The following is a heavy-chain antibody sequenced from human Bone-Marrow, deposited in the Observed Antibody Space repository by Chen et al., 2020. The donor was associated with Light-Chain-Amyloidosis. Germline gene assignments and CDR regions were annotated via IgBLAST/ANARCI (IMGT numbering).Heavy chain of an antibody. J-gene: IGHJ3*02. CDR3: AAGWSGDAFDI. V-gene: IGHV1-18*04. CDR2: ISAYNGTT. Sequence: QVQLVQSGAEVKKPGASVKVSCKASGYTFTSYGISWVRQAPGQGLEWMGWISAYNGTTNYAQERVGGVTMPTDTARGRADMVRRGLRSDDTAVYYCAAGWSGDAFDIWGQGTMVTVSS. CDR1: GYTFTSYG.